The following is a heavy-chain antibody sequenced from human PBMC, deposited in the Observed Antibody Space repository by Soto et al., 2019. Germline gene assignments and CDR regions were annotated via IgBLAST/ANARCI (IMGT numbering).Heavy chain of an antibody. D-gene: IGHD4-4*01. Sequence: SVKVSCKASGGTFSSYAISWVRQAPGQGLEWMGGIIPIFGTANYAQKFQGRVTITADKSTSTAYMELSSLRSEDTAVYYCAREEDYLYFNYSGFDAFDIWGQGTMVTVSS. CDR1: GGTFSSYA. CDR2: IIPIFGTA. V-gene: IGHV1-69*06. J-gene: IGHJ3*02. CDR3: AREEDYLYFNYSGFDAFDI.